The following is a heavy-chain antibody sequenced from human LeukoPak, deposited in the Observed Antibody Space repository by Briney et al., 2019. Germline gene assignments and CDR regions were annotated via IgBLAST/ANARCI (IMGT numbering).Heavy chain of an antibody. CDR2: ISYDGTNK. CDR1: GFTFSHHA. D-gene: IGHD3-22*01. Sequence: GGSLRLSCAASGFTFSHHAMHWVRQAPGKGLDWVAVISYDGTNKYYADSVKGRFTISRDNSKNTLYLQMNSLRAEDTAVYYCAKGGYYANSGSYAFDIWGQGTMVTVSS. V-gene: IGHV3-30*18. J-gene: IGHJ3*02. CDR3: AKGGYYANSGSYAFDI.